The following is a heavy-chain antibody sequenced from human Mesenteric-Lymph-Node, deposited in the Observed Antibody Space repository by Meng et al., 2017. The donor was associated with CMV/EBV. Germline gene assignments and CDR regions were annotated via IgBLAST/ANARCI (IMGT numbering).Heavy chain of an antibody. CDR2: IHDSGST. Sequence: GSLRLSCTVSGGSISSYFWSWIRQAPGKGLEWIGYIHDSGSTNYNPSLKSRVTISADMSKNHFSLKLSSVTAADTALYYCARERGLGRGYGLDVWGQGTTVTVSS. V-gene: IGHV4-59*01. CDR1: GGSISSYF. J-gene: IGHJ6*02. D-gene: IGHD7-27*01. CDR3: ARERGLGRGYGLDV.